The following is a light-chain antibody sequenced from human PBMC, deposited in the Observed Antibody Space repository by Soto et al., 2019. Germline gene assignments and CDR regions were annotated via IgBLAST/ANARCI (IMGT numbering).Light chain of an antibody. CDR2: DAS. CDR1: QGISSY. V-gene: IGKV3-11*01. J-gene: IGKJ5*01. Sequence: EIVLTQSPATLSLSPGERATLSCRAGQGISSYLAWYQQKPVQAPRLLIYDASHRATGIPARFSGSGSGTDFTLTISSLEPEDFAVYYGQQRSSWPITFGQGTRLEIK. CDR3: QQRSSWPIT.